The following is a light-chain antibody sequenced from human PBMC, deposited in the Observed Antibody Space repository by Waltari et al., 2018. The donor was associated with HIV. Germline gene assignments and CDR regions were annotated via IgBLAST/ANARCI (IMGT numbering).Light chain of an antibody. V-gene: IGLV2-14*03. CDR3: SSYASTTTSHVV. Sequence: QSALTQPASVSGSPGQSITISCTGTNSDVGRYAYVALYQQYPGKAPTLILFDDTRRPSGVSQRFAGSESGNTASLAISGLQAEDEADFYCSSYASTTTSHVVFGGGTKLTVL. J-gene: IGLJ2*01. CDR2: DDT. CDR1: NSDVGRYAY.